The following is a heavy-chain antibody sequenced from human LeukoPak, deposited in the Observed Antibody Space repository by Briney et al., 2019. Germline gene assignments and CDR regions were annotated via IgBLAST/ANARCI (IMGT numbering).Heavy chain of an antibody. D-gene: IGHD2-21*01. CDR1: GFTFSSYG. J-gene: IGHJ4*02. CDR3: ARDVAGLFDY. Sequence: GGSLRLSCAASGFTFSSYGMHWVRQAPGKGLEWVAVVSYDGSNKYYADSVKGRFTISRDNSKNTLYLQMNSLRAEDTAVYYCARDVAGLFDYWGQGTLVTVSS. CDR2: VSYDGSNK. V-gene: IGHV3-30*19.